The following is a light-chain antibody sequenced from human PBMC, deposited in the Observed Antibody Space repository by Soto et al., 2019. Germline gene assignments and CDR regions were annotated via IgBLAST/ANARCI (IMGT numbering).Light chain of an antibody. CDR3: QSYDRSLNGYVI. J-gene: IGLJ2*01. CDR2: EVN. CDR1: SSDVGGYNY. V-gene: IGLV2-8*01. Sequence: QSVLTQPPSASGSPGQSVTISCTGTSSDVGGYNYVSWYQQNPGKVPKLMIYEVNKRPSGVPDRFSGSKSGNTASLTVSGLQAEDEGDYYCQSYDRSLNGYVIFGGGTKLTVL.